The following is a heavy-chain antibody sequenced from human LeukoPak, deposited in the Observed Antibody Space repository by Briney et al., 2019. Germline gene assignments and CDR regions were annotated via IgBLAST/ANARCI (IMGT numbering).Heavy chain of an antibody. J-gene: IGHJ4*02. V-gene: IGHV1-8*01. Sequence: ASVKVSCKASGYTFVSYDINWVRQATGQGPEWMGWMSPKSGNTGYAQKFQGRVTMTRDTSINTAYMELSGLISEDTAVYYCTRGPPDWGYDFWGQGTLVTVSS. CDR2: MSPKSGNT. CDR1: GYTFVSYD. D-gene: IGHD7-27*01. CDR3: TRGPPDWGYDF.